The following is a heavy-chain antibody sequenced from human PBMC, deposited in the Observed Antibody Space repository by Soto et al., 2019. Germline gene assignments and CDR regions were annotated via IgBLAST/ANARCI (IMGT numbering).Heavy chain of an antibody. CDR3: SRDTYQLLYAVDI. V-gene: IGHV3-11*01. D-gene: IGHD2-2*01. CDR1: GFTFSDYY. J-gene: IGHJ3*02. CDR2: ISSSGSTI. Sequence: QVQLVESGGGLVKPGGSLRLSCAASGFTFSDYYMSWIRQAPGKGLEWVSYISSSGSTIYYADSVKGRFTISRDNAKTSLYLQMNSLRAEDTSVYYCSRDTYQLLYAVDIGGQGTMVTVSS.